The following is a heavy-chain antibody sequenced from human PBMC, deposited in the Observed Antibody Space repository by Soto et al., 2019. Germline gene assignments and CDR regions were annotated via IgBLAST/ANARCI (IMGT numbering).Heavy chain of an antibody. CDR1: GFTFSSYA. J-gene: IGHJ5*02. CDR3: AKDRNRLNYVIAAAALESDP. V-gene: IGHV3-23*01. Sequence: GGSLRLSCAASGFTFSSYAMSWVRQAPGKGLEWVSAISGSGGSTYYADSVKGRFTISRDNSKNTLYLQMNSLRAEDTAVYYCAKDRNRLNYVIAAAALESDPWGQGTLVTVSS. CDR2: ISGSGGST. D-gene: IGHD6-13*01.